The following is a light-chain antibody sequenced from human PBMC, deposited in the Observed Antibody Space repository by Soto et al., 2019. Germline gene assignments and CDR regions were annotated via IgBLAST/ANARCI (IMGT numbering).Light chain of an antibody. CDR2: EVS. CDR3: SSHTTSNTQV. J-gene: IGLJ3*02. Sequence: QSALTQPASVSGSPGQSITISCTGTSSDIGGYNYVSWYQQHPGNPPKLMIYEVSNRPSGVSNRFSGSKSGNTASLTISGLQAEDEADYYSSSHTTSNTQVFGGGTKLTVL. V-gene: IGLV2-14*01. CDR1: SSDIGGYNY.